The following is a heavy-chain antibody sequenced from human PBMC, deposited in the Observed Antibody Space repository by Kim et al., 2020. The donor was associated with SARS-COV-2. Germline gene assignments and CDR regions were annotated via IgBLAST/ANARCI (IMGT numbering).Heavy chain of an antibody. J-gene: IGHJ6*02. CDR3: ARLYVKYRTNYYYYGLDV. Sequence: KNRITISVDTSKNQFSLKLSSVTAADTAVYHCARLYVKYRTNYYYYGLDVWGQGTTVTVSS. V-gene: IGHV4-30-2*05. D-gene: IGHD6-6*01.